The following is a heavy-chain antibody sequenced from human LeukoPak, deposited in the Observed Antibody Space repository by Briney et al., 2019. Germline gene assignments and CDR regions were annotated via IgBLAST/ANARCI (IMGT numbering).Heavy chain of an antibody. CDR3: ARHRSGRRYDALDI. J-gene: IGHJ3*02. CDR2: IYPGDSET. Sequence: GESLKISCKGSGYSFTTYWIDWVRHMPGKGLEWMGIIYPGDSETTYSPSFQGQVTISADKSISTAYLQWSSLKASDTAIYYCARHRSGRRYDALDIWGQGTMVTVSS. D-gene: IGHD3-3*01. CDR1: GYSFTTYW. V-gene: IGHV5-51*01.